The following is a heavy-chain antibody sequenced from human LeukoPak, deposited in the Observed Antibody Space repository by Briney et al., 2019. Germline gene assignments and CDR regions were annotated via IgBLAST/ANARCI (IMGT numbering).Heavy chain of an antibody. CDR1: GYGFPTDW. V-gene: IGHV5-51*01. D-gene: IGHD3-10*01. CDR2: IYPGDSDT. Sequence: PGGSLRLSCTGSGYGFPTDWIAWVRQMPGKGLEWMGIIYPGDSDTRYNPSFQGQVTISADKSISTAYLQWGSLKASDTAMYYCARCMVRGVIKGSDYWGQGTLVTVSS. CDR3: ARCMVRGVIKGSDY. J-gene: IGHJ4*02.